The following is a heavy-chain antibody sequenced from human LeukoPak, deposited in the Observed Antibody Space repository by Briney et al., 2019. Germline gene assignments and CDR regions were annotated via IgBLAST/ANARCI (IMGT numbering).Heavy chain of an antibody. CDR1: GFTFSSYS. CDR2: ISSSSRYI. J-gene: IGHJ1*01. Sequence: PGGTLRLSCAASGFTFSSYSMNWVPQAPGKGLEWVSSISSSSRYISYADSAKGRFTISRDNAQNSLYLEKNRLSAEDTAVYYCAIGYLSGGSGYEGSSYLQNWGEGTLVTVSS. D-gene: IGHD2-15*01. V-gene: IGHV3-21*01. CDR3: AIGYLSGGSGYEGSSYLQN.